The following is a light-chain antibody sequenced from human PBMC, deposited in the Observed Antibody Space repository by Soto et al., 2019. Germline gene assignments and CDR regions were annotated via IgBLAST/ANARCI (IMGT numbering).Light chain of an antibody. CDR2: GGS. Sequence: DIVLTQSPGTLSLSPGERATLSCRASQSVRGNYLAWYQQKPGQAPRLLIYGGSYRASGIPDNFSGSGSGTDFTLTIIRLEPEDCAMYYCQQYAGSPQTFGRGTKVEIK. CDR3: QQYAGSPQT. V-gene: IGKV3-20*01. CDR1: QSVRGNY. J-gene: IGKJ1*01.